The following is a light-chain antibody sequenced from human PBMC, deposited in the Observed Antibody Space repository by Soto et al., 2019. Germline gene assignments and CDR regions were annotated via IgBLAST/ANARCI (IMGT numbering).Light chain of an antibody. CDR2: YAS. J-gene: IGKJ3*01. CDR3: QQRVNWPLFS. CDR1: QSVTNN. V-gene: IGKV3-11*01. Sequence: EIVLTQSPATLSLSPGERATLSCRASQSVTNNLVWYQQKPGQAPRLLIYYASNRATGVPPRFSGSGSGTDFTLTISSREPEDFVVYYCQQRVNWPLFSFGPGTKLDIK.